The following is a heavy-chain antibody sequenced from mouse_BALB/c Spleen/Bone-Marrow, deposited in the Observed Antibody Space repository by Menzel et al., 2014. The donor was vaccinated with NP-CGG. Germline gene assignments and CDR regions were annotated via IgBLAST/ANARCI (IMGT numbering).Heavy chain of an antibody. CDR3: ARPXIYYDYDGYAMDY. V-gene: IGHV5-12*02. Sequence: EVQLVESGGGLVQPGGSLKLSCATSGFTFSDYYMYWVRQTPEKRLEWVAYISNGGGSTYYPDTVKGRFTISRDNAKNPLYLQMSXXXXEDTAMXYCARPXIYYDYDGYAMDYWGQGTSVTVSS. CDR2: ISNGGGST. J-gene: IGHJ4*01. D-gene: IGHD2-4*01. CDR1: GFTFSDYY.